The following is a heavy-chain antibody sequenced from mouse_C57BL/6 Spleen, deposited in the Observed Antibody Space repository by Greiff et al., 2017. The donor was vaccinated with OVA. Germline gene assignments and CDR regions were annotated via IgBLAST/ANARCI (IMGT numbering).Heavy chain of an antibody. V-gene: IGHV3-6*01. CDR1: GYSITSGYY. CDR3: ARDQDDGYYDFDY. CDR2: ISYDGSN. J-gene: IGHJ2*01. D-gene: IGHD2-3*01. Sequence: EVQRVESGPGLVKPSQSLSLTCSVTGYSITSGYYWNWIRQFPGNKLEWMGYISYDGSNNYNPSLKNRISITRDTSKNQFFLKLNSVTTEDTATYYCARDQDDGYYDFDYWGQGTTLTVSS.